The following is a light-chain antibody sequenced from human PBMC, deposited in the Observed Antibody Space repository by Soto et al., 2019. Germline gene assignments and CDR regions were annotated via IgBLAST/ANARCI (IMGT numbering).Light chain of an antibody. CDR3: QLYVSSLSGVV. J-gene: IGLJ2*01. V-gene: IGLV1-40*01. Sequence: QSVLTQPPSVSGAPGQRVTISCTGSSSNIGAGYDVHWYQQLPGTAPKLLIYGNSNRPSGVPDRFSGAKSGTSAFLAITGLQGEEEADDCCQLYVSSLSGVVFRGGTKVTVL. CDR2: GNS. CDR1: SSNIGAGYD.